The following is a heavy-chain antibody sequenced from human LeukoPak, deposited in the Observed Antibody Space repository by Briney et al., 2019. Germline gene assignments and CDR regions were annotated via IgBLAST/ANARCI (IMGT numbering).Heavy chain of an antibody. Sequence: GGSLRLSCAASGFTFSSYWMHWVRQAPGKGLVWVSHINGDGGSTGYADSVKGRFTISRDNSKNTLYLQMNSLRAEDTAVYYCAKLRPPDGYDYVWGSYRYGWFDPWGQGTLVTVSS. CDR2: INGDGGST. CDR1: GFTFSSYW. CDR3: AKLRPPDGYDYVWGSYRYGWFDP. V-gene: IGHV3-74*01. J-gene: IGHJ5*02. D-gene: IGHD3-16*02.